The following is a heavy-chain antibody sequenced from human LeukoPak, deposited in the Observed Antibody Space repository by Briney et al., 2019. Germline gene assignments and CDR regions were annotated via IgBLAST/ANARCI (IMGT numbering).Heavy chain of an antibody. V-gene: IGHV3-15*01. CDR2: IKSKTDGGTT. J-gene: IGHJ6*03. CDR3: TTELLWFGELSMGYYMDV. Sequence: GGSLRLSCAASGFTFSNARMSWVRQAPGKGLEWVGRIKSKTDGGTTDYAPPVKGRFTISRDDSKNTLYLQMNSLKTEDTAVYYCTTELLWFGELSMGYYMDVWGKGTTVTVSS. CDR1: GFTFSNAR. D-gene: IGHD3-10*01.